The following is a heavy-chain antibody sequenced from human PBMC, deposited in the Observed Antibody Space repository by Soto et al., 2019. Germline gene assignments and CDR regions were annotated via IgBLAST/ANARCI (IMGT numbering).Heavy chain of an antibody. J-gene: IGHJ6*02. CDR1: GFTVSSYG. CDR3: ASQTSGYYYYGMDV. CDR2: ISSSSTYI. Sequence: PGGSLRLSCAVSGFTVSSYGMDWVRQAPGKGLEWASSISSSSTYIHYADSVKGRFTISRDNAKNSLYLQMNSLSAEDTAVYYCASQTSGYYYYGMDVWGQGTTVTVSS. V-gene: IGHV3-21*01.